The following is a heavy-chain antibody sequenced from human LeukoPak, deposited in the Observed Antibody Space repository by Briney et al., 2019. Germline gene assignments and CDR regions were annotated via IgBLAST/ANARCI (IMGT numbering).Heavy chain of an antibody. CDR2: IYYSGSSGST. CDR3: AGGGDGYQTRFDY. D-gene: IGHD5-24*01. V-gene: IGHV4-59*01. CDR1: GGSISSYY. Sequence: SETLSLTCTVSGGSISSYYWNWIRQPPGKGLEWIGYIYYSGSSGSTNYNPSLRIPVTTSADTSKNQFSLKMTSVTAADTAVYYCAGGGDGYQTRFDYWGQGTLLTVSS. J-gene: IGHJ4*02.